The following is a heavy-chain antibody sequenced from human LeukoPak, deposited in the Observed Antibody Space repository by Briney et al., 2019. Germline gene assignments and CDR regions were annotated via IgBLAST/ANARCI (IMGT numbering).Heavy chain of an antibody. V-gene: IGHV1-2*02. CDR3: AKDRAVATIGGIDY. Sequence: ASVKVSCKASGYTFTGYYMHWVRHAPGQGLEWVGWINPNSDGTNYAQRFQGRVTMTRDTSISTVYMELSRLRSDDTAVYYCAKDRAVATIGGIDYWGQGTLVTVSS. CDR2: INPNSDGT. D-gene: IGHD5-12*01. J-gene: IGHJ4*02. CDR1: GYTFTGYY.